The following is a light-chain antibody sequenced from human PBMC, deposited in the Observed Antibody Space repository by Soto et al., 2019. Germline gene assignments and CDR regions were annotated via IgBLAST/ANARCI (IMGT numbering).Light chain of an antibody. CDR3: QQYYSTPRT. CDR2: WAS. Sequence: IVINHRPDSLAGSLSSPGTNNRKASQRVLYSSNNENYLAWYLQNPGQPPKLLIYWASTRESGVPDRFSGSGSGTDSTLTISSLQAEDVAVYYCQQYYSTPRTFGQGTKVDIK. V-gene: IGKV4-1*01. CDR1: QRVLYSSNNENY. J-gene: IGKJ1*01.